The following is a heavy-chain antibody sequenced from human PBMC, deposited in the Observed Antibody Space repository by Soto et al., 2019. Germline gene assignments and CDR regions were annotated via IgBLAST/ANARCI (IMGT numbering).Heavy chain of an antibody. CDR1: GFTFSPSA. CDR3: AMSYSTDV. Sequence: EVQLLESGGGLVQPGGSLRLSCAASGFTFSPSAMTWVRQAPCQGPEWVSGISAGGSSTYYADSVKGRFTISRDNSKNTLFLQMDSLRVDDTATYYCAMSYSTDVCGQGTTVTVSS. V-gene: IGHV3-23*01. J-gene: IGHJ6*02. D-gene: IGHD4-4*01. CDR2: ISAGGSST.